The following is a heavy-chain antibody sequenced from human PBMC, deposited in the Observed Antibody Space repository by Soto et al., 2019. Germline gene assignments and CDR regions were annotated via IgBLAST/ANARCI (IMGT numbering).Heavy chain of an antibody. V-gene: IGHV4-59*12. J-gene: IGHJ4*02. CDR3: VKGFNTGAFLPTFDY. D-gene: IGHD2-8*02. CDR2: IYDDGSA. Sequence: SETLSLTCTVSGGSISSSYWSWIRQPPGKGLEWLAYIYDDGSANYNPSLKSRATISLDMSKNQFSLNSLRAEDTAVYYCVKGFNTGAFLPTFDYWGQGTLVTVSS. CDR1: GGSISSSY.